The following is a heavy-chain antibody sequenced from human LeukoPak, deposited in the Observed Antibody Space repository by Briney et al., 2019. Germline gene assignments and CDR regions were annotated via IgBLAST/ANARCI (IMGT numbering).Heavy chain of an antibody. D-gene: IGHD4-17*01. CDR1: ARSISSYY. Sequence: SDTLSLSFTVSARSISSYYCGWIRRPRGRGLGWIGYIYYSGSTNYNPSLKSRVTISVDTYKNQFSMKLSSVTAADTAVYYCARDKTDDYGDYCDHWGQGTLVTVSS. J-gene: IGHJ4*02. CDR2: IYYSGST. V-gene: IGHV4-59*01. CDR3: ARDKTDDYGDYCDH.